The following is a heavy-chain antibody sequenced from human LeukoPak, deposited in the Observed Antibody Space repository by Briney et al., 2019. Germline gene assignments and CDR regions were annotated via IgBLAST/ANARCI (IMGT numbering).Heavy chain of an antibody. Sequence: GGSLRLSCAASGFTFSSYWMYWVRQAPGKGLVWVSRINKDGSSTSYADSVKGRFTISRDNSKNTAYVQMNSLRAEDTAVYYCAKTLSSGWYENWGQGTQVTVSS. CDR1: GFTFSSYW. J-gene: IGHJ4*02. D-gene: IGHD6-19*01. CDR3: AKTLSSGWYEN. V-gene: IGHV3-74*01. CDR2: INKDGSST.